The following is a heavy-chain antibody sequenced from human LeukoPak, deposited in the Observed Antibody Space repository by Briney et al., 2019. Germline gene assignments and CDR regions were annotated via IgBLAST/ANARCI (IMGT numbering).Heavy chain of an antibody. CDR2: IKQDGSEK. CDR3: ARFVWGQGDYFDY. Sequence: GGSLRLSCAASGFTFDDYGMNWVRQAPGKGLEWVANIKQDGSEKYYVDSVKGRFTISRDNAKNSLYLQMNSLRAEDTAVYYCARFVWGQGDYFDYWGQGTLVTVSS. V-gene: IGHV3-7*01. J-gene: IGHJ4*02. D-gene: IGHD3-16*01. CDR1: GFTFDDYG.